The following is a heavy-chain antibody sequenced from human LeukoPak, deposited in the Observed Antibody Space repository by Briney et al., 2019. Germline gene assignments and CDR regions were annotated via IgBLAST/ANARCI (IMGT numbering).Heavy chain of an antibody. CDR1: GFTFSSYA. V-gene: IGHV3-23*01. Sequence: GGSLRLSCAASGFTFSSYAMSWVRQAPGKGLEWVSAISGSGGSTYYADSVKGRFTISRDNSKNTLYLQMNSLRAEDTAVYYCAKSGSGTDYGDYLEYWGQGTLVTVSS. CDR3: AKSGSGTDYGDYLEY. D-gene: IGHD4-17*01. J-gene: IGHJ4*02. CDR2: ISGSGGST.